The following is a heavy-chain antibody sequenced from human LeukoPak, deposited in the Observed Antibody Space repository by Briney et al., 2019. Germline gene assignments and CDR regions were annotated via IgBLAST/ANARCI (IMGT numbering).Heavy chain of an antibody. CDR2: IYSGGST. V-gene: IGHV3-66*02. CDR1: GFTVSSNY. J-gene: IGHJ5*02. Sequence: GGSLRLSCAASGFTVSSNYMSWVRQAPGKGLEWVSVIYSGGSTYYADSVKGRFTISRDNSKNTLYPQMNSLRAEDTAVYYCAREEGRTYYYGSGSPRRGGWFDPWGQGTLVTVSS. D-gene: IGHD3-10*01. CDR3: AREEGRTYYYGSGSPRRGGWFDP.